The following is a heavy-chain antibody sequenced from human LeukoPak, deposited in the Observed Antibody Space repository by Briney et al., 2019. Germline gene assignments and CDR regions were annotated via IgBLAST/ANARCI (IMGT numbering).Heavy chain of an antibody. CDR3: ARDSIQGPMTTFDY. V-gene: IGHV4-4*07. J-gene: IGHJ4*02. D-gene: IGHD4-17*01. CDR2: IYTSGST. CDR1: GGSISSYY. Sequence: KPSETLSLTCTVSGGSISSYYWSWIRQPAGKGLEWIGRIYTSGSTNYNPSLKSRVTMSVDTSKNQFSLKLSSVTAADTAVYYCARDSIQGPMTTFDYWGQGTLVTVSS.